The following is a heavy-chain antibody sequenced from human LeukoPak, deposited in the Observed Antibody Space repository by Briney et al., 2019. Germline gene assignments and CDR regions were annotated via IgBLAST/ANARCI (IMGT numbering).Heavy chain of an antibody. CDR2: IIPILGIA. CDR3: ARVYSDSSGYHL. V-gene: IGHV1-69*04. CDR1: GYTFTGYY. J-gene: IGHJ4*02. D-gene: IGHD3-22*01. Sequence: ASVTVSCKASGYTFTGYYIHWVRQAPGQGLEWMGRIIPILGIANYAQKFQGRVTITADKSTSTAYMELSSLRSEDTAVYYCARVYSDSSGYHLWGQGTLVTVSS.